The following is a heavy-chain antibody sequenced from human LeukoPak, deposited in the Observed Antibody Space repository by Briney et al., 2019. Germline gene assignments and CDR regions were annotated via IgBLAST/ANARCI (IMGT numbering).Heavy chain of an antibody. CDR2: ISNNGVST. CDR3: TKDLRSCNSTSCIGSDWFDP. CDR1: GFTFSSHA. Sequence: GGSLRLSCAASGFTFSSHAMSWVRQAPGKRLEWVSTISNNGVSTYYGEYVKGRFIISRDESTNTLYLQMKNLRAEDTAVYYCTKDLRSCNSTSCIGSDWFDPWGQGTLVTVSS. V-gene: IGHV3-23*01. J-gene: IGHJ5*02. D-gene: IGHD2-2*01.